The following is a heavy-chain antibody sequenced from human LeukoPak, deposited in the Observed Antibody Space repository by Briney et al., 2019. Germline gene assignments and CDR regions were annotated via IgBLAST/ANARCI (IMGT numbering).Heavy chain of an antibody. CDR1: GDSVSRNSAA. D-gene: IGHD2-15*01. V-gene: IGHV6-1*01. J-gene: IGHJ3*02. Sequence: SQTLSLTCAISGDSVSRNSAAWNWIRQSPSRGLEWLARANYRSKWYYDYAVSVKSQMSINTDTSKNQFTLQLNSVTPEDTAVYYCVGCSGGSCHSGAFEIWGQGTMVTVSS. CDR2: ANYRSKWYY. CDR3: VGCSGGSCHSGAFEI.